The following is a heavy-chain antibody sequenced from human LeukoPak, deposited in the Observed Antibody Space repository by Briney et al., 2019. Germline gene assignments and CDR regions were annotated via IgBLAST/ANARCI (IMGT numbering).Heavy chain of an antibody. D-gene: IGHD6-13*01. CDR2: INPNSGGT. V-gene: IGHV1-2*06. CDR3: ARGQLANNWFDP. CDR1: GYTFTSYG. Sequence: ASVKVSCKASGYTFTSYGISWVRQAPGQGLEWMGRINPNSGGTNYAQKFQGRVTMTRDTSISTAYMELSRLRSDDTAVYYCARGQLANNWFDPWGQGTLVTVSS. J-gene: IGHJ5*02.